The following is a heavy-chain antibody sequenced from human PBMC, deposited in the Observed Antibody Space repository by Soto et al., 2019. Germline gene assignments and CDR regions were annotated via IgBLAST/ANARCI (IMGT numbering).Heavy chain of an antibody. D-gene: IGHD2-2*02. J-gene: IGHJ4*02. Sequence: GSLRLSCAASGFTFSSYSMNWVRQAPGKGLEWVSSISSSSYIYYADSVKGRFTISRDNAKNPLYLQMNSLRAEDTAVYYCARGFVVVPAAIPDYWGQGTLVTVSS. CDR1: GFTFSSYS. CDR3: ARGFVVVPAAIPDY. V-gene: IGHV3-21*01. CDR2: ISSSSYI.